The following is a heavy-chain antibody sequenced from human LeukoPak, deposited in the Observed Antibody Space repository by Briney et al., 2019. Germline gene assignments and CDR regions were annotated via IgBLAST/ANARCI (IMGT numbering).Heavy chain of an antibody. CDR1: GFSFSTSA. CDR3: ARDVMEDCGNWLDS. D-gene: IGHD2-21*01. CDR2: LSGSGGRI. V-gene: IGHV3-23*01. Sequence: PGGSLRLSCETSGFSFSTSAMTWVRQAPGKGLEWVSVLSGSGGRIYYADAVKGRFTISRDNSKNTLFLQMNSLRAEDTATYYCARDVMEDCGNWLDSWGEGAMVTVSS. J-gene: IGHJ5*01.